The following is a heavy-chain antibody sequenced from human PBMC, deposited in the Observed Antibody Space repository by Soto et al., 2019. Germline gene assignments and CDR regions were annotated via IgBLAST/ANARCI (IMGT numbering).Heavy chain of an antibody. J-gene: IGHJ4*02. Sequence: PGESLKISCKGSGYTFTSYWIGWVRQMPGKGLEWMGLIYPGDSDIRYSPSLQGQVSISVDKSISTAYLQWSSLKASDTAMYYCARRHFQGRVTFTRDTSAGTVYMQLSSLTSEDTAVYYCARDDSGFSGSHYIDYFNYWGQGALVTVSS. V-gene: IGHV5-51*01. CDR1: GYTFTSYW. D-gene: IGHD3-10*01. CDR2: IYPGDSDI. CDR3: ARRHFQGRVTFTRDTSAGTVYMQLSSLTSEDTAVYYCARDDSGFSGSHYIDYFNY.